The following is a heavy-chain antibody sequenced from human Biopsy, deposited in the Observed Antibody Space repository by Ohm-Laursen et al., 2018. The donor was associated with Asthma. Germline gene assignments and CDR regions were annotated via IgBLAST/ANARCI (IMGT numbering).Heavy chain of an antibody. CDR2: INSVFGTT. J-gene: IGHJ4*02. D-gene: IGHD2-2*01. CDR3: ARKAGSCISRTCYSLDF. V-gene: IGHV1-69*01. CDR1: GGTFNTYV. Sequence: SSVKVSCNSLGGTFNTYVIGWVRQAPGQGLEWMGGINSVFGTTTYPQEFQDRVTITADDSTSTVYMELSSLRSEDTAVYYCARKAGSCISRTCYSLDFWGQGTLVTVSS.